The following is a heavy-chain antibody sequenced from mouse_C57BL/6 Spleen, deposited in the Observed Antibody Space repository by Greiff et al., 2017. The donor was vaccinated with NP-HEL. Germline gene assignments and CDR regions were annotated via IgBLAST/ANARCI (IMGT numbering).Heavy chain of an antibody. CDR1: GYTFTSYW. Sequence: QVQLQQSGAELVKPGASVKLSCTASGYTFTSYWMHWVRQTPGRGLEWIGRIDPNSGCTKYHEKFKSRATLTVDKPSSTAYMQISSLSSEDSAVYYCATYVNYLAYGGKGTTLTVSA. CDR2: IDPNSGCT. D-gene: IGHD6-5*01. CDR3: ATYVNYLAY. J-gene: IGHJ2*01. V-gene: IGHV1-72*01.